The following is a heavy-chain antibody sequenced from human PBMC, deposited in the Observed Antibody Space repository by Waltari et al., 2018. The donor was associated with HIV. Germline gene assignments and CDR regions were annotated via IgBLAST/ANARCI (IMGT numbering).Heavy chain of an antibody. D-gene: IGHD2-15*01. J-gene: IGHJ4*02. CDR1: GGSISSNSYY. CDR3: ARGAGGPGKFDY. Sequence: QLQLQESGPGLVKPSETLSLTCTVSGGSISSNSYYWGWIRQPPGKGLDWIGTMYYSGSTYYNPSLKSRVTISVDTSKNQFSLKLNSVTAADMAVYYCARGAGGPGKFDYWGQGTLVTVSS. V-gene: IGHV4-39*01. CDR2: MYYSGST.